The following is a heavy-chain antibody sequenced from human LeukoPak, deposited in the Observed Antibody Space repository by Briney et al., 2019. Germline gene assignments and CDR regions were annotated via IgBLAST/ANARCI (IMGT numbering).Heavy chain of an antibody. D-gene: IGHD5-18*01. CDR2: ILSGGAT. V-gene: IGHV3-23*01. CDR3: ATEGTYTYGHFTS. J-gene: IGHJ4*02. CDR1: XFSFSSHA. Sequence: SXRLSCXXXXFSFSSHALTWVRQAPGKGLEWVSGILSGGATYYADSVQGRFTISRDNSKNTLYLQMSSLRAEDTALYYCATEGTYTYGHFTSWGQGTLVTVSS.